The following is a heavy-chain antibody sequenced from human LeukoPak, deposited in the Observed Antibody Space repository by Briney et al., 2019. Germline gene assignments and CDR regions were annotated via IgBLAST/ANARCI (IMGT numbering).Heavy chain of an antibody. D-gene: IGHD6-19*01. J-gene: IGHJ4*02. Sequence: GGSLRLSCAASGFTLDDYGMSWVRQVPGKGLEWVSGINWNGGSTAYADSVKGRFTISRDNAMKSLYLQMNSLRAEDTALYYCARDGSGWYSDHWGQGTLVTVSS. CDR2: INWNGGST. CDR1: GFTLDDYG. V-gene: IGHV3-20*04. CDR3: ARDGSGWYSDH.